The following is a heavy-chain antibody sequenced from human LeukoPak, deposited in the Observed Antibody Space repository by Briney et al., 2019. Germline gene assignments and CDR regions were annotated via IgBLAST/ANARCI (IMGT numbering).Heavy chain of an antibody. V-gene: IGHV3-66*02. CDR3: ARDSPAYYYDSSGYAVPSVGMDV. CDR1: GFTVSSNY. Sequence: GGSLRLSCAASGFTVSSNYMSWVRQAPGKGLEWVSVIYSGGSTYYADSVKGRFTISRDNSKNTLYLQMNSLRAEDTAVYYCARDSPAYYYDSSGYAVPSVGMDVWGQGTTATVSS. D-gene: IGHD3-22*01. CDR2: IYSGGST. J-gene: IGHJ6*02.